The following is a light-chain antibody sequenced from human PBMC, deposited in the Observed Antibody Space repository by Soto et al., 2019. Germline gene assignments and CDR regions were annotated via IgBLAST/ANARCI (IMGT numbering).Light chain of an antibody. CDR1: QSVSSY. J-gene: IGKJ1*01. Sequence: EIVLTQSPCTLSLSPGEAATLSCRASQSVSSYLAWYQQKPGQAPRLLIYGASTRASGIPDRFSGSGSGTGFTLTISRLEPEDSAVYYCQQYGSSPTWTFGQGTKVDIK. V-gene: IGKV3-20*01. CDR3: QQYGSSPTWT. CDR2: GAS.